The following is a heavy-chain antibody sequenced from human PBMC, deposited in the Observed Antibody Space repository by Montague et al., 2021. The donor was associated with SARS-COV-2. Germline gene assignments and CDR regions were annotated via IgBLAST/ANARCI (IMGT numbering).Heavy chain of an antibody. J-gene: IGHJ4*02. CDR1: GGSISSSNYY. V-gene: IGHV4-39*01. D-gene: IGHD6-19*01. Sequence: SETLSLTCTVSGGSISSSNYYWGWIRQPPGKGLEWIGRIYNSGTTYYNPSLKSRVTISVDTSKKQFSLKLSSVTAADTAVYYCARETYPSGCLQQFDYWGQGTLVTVSS. CDR2: IYNSGTT. CDR3: ARETYPSGCLQQFDY.